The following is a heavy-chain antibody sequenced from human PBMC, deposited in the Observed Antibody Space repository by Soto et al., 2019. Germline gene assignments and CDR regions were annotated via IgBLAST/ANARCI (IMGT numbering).Heavy chain of an antibody. V-gene: IGHV4-59*01. Sequence: SESLPLTCSVSGVSISIFFWCLLRQLPGKGLELIGYIYYTESTKYNPSLKSRVTISVDTSKNQFSLKLNSVTAADTAVYYCARDFKLDGSSGWYAFDIWGPGTMVS. CDR1: GVSISIFF. CDR3: ARDFKLDGSSGWYAFDI. J-gene: IGHJ3*02. D-gene: IGHD6-19*01. CDR2: IYYTEST.